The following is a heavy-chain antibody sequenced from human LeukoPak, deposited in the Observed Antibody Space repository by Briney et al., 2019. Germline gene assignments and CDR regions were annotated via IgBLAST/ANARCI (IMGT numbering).Heavy chain of an antibody. Sequence: ASVKVSCKASGYTSTSHGTSWVRQAPGQGLEWMGWISSYNGNTNYAQTLQGRVTTTTDTSTSTAYMELRSLRSDDMAVYYCARCCRYYYGSGSYYNSDDAFDIWGQGTMVTVSS. D-gene: IGHD3-10*01. CDR1: GYTSTSHG. V-gene: IGHV1-18*03. J-gene: IGHJ3*02. CDR3: ARCCRYYYGSGSYYNSDDAFDI. CDR2: ISSYNGNT.